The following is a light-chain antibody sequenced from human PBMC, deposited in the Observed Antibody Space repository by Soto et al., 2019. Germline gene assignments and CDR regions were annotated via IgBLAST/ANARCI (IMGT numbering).Light chain of an antibody. Sequence: EIVLTQSPATLSLSPGERATLSCRASQSFSSYLAWYQHKPGQAPRLLIYDASIRATGIPARFSGSGSGTDFTLTISSLEPEDFAVYYCQQRSNWPLITFGQGTRLEIK. CDR2: DAS. CDR1: QSFSSY. J-gene: IGKJ5*01. V-gene: IGKV3-11*01. CDR3: QQRSNWPLIT.